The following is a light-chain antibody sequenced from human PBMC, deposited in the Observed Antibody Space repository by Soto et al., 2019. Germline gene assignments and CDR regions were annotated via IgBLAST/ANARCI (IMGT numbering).Light chain of an antibody. V-gene: IGLV2-14*01. J-gene: IGLJ3*02. CDR2: EVS. Sequence: QSALTQPASVSGSPGQSITISCTGTSSDVGGYNYVSWYRQHPGKAPKLMIYEVSNRPSGISNRFSGSKSDNTASLTISGLQAEDEADYYCSTYTSSSTWVFGGGTKVTVL. CDR1: SSDVGGYNY. CDR3: STYTSSSTWV.